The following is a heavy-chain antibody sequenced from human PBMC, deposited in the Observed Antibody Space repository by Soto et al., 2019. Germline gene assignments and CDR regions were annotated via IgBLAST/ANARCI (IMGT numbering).Heavy chain of an antibody. CDR1: GFTFSSYG. J-gene: IGHJ6*03. D-gene: IGHD3-3*01. V-gene: IGHV3-33*01. CDR2: IWYDGSNK. Sequence: QVQLVESGGGVVQPGRSLRLSCAASGFTFSSYGMHWVRQAPGKGLEWVAVIWYDGSNKYYADSVKGRFTISRDNSKNTLYLQMNSLRAEDTAVYYCARGATDFGVEVYYYYYYMDVWGKGTTVTVSS. CDR3: ARGATDFGVEVYYYYYYMDV.